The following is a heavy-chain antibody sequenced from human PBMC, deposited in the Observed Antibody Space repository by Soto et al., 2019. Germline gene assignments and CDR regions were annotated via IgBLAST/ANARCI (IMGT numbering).Heavy chain of an antibody. CDR1: GFTFSSYG. CDR2: ISYDGSNK. J-gene: IGHJ4*02. D-gene: IGHD5-18*01. Sequence: QVQLVESGGGVVQPGRPLRLSCAASGFTFSSYGMHWVRQAPGKGLEWVAVISYDGSNKYYADSVKGRFTISRDNSKNTRYLQMNSLRAEDTAVYYCAKDHGYRYGSMGRDYWGQGTLVTVSS. V-gene: IGHV3-30*18. CDR3: AKDHGYRYGSMGRDY.